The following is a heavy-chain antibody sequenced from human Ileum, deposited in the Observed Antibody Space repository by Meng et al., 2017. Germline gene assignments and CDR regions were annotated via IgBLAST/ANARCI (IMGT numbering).Heavy chain of an antibody. CDR1: GGCFSFYY. CDR2: INHIGNT. D-gene: IGHD3-16*01. Sequence: QEQPQQSGAGVLNTAETLHLTCAGDGGCFSFYYWSWSRQPPGKGLEWMEEINHIGNTNDNPSLKCRVTISVDTSKNQFSLKLSFVTAADTAVYYCARGGGRYGPDFDYWGQGTLVTVSS. CDR3: ARGGGRYGPDFDY. V-gene: IGHV4-34*01. J-gene: IGHJ4*02.